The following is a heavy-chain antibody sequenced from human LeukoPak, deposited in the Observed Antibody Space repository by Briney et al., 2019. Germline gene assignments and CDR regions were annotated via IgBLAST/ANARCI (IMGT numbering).Heavy chain of an antibody. J-gene: IGHJ4*02. V-gene: IGHV3-7*01. D-gene: IGHD6-19*01. CDR1: GFTFSSYA. CDR3: AGGSGWLTEY. CDR2: IKQDGSEK. Sequence: PGGSLRLSCAASGFTFSSYAMSWVRQAPGKGLEWVANIKQDGSEKYYVDSVKGRFTISRDNAKNSLYLQMNSLRAEGTAVYYCAGGSGWLTEYWGQGTLVTVSS.